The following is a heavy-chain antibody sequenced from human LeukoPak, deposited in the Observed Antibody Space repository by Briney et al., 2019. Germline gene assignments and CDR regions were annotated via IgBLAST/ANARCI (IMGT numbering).Heavy chain of an antibody. J-gene: IGHJ4*02. CDR3: ARVIWVVVSDSDFDY. CDR1: GYTFTGYY. Sequence: ASVKVSCKASGYTFTGYYMHWVRQAPGQGLEWMGRINPNSGGTNYAQKFQGRVTMTRDTSISTAYMELSRLRSDDTAVYYCARVIWVVVSDSDFDYWGQGTLVTVSS. D-gene: IGHD3-22*01. V-gene: IGHV1-2*02. CDR2: INPNSGGT.